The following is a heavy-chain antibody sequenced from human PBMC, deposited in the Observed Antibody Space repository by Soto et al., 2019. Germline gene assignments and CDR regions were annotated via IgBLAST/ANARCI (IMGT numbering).Heavy chain of an antibody. V-gene: IGHV4-30-4*01. CDR2: IYYIGTT. D-gene: IGHD3-10*01. CDR3: ARGSTYYGFLT. J-gene: IGHJ5*02. CDR1: GDSIGSGDYY. Sequence: QVQLQESGPGLVKPSQTLSLTCTVSGDSIGSGDYYWSWIRQPPGKGLGWIGYIYYIGTTFYNPSLESRVNISVDTSKDQFSLRLTSVTAADTAVYYCARGSTYYGFLTWGQGTLVTVSS.